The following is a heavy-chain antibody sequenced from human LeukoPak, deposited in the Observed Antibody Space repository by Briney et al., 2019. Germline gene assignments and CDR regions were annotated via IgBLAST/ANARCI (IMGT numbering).Heavy chain of an antibody. CDR2: IFYTGTT. CDR1: GGSISTSSYY. Sequence: PSETLSLTCTVTGGSISTSSYYWSCIRQSPWKGLECIGSIFYTGTTYYNLSLKSRLTMSVDTSKHQFFLKLNSVTAADTTVYYCARHFRREVLIGSAFDIWGQGTMVTVSS. D-gene: IGHD3-22*01. J-gene: IGHJ3*02. CDR3: ARHFRREVLIGSAFDI. V-gene: IGHV4-39*01.